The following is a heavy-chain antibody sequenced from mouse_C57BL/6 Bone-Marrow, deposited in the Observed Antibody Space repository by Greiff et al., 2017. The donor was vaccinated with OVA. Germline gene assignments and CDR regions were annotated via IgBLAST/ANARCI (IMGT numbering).Heavy chain of an antibody. Sequence: EVKLVESGGDLVKPGGSLKLSCAASGFTFSSYGMSWVRQTPDKRLEWVATISSGGSYTYYPDSVKGRFTISRDNAKNTLYRQRSSLKSEDTTMYYCARHGDYGSFFDYWGQGTTLTVSS. CDR2: ISSGGSYT. V-gene: IGHV5-6*01. D-gene: IGHD1-1*01. CDR1: GFTFSSYG. CDR3: ARHGDYGSFFDY. J-gene: IGHJ2*01.